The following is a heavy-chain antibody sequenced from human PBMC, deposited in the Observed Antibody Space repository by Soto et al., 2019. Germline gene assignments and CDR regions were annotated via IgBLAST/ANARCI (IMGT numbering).Heavy chain of an antibody. D-gene: IGHD2-2*02. CDR1: GYSFTIYW. J-gene: IGHJ5*02. CDR2: IDPSDSYT. CDR3: ARPYCSSTSCYTNNWFDP. Sequence: GESLKISCKGSGYSFTIYWISWVRQMPGKGLEWMGRIDPSDSYTNYSPSFQGHVTISADKSISTAYLQWSSLKASDTAMYYCARPYCSSTSCYTNNWFDPWGQGTLVTVSS. V-gene: IGHV5-10-1*01.